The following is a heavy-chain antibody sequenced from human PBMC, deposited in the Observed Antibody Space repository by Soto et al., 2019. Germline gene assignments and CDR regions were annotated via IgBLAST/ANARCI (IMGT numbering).Heavy chain of an antibody. D-gene: IGHD3-22*01. Sequence: AGSLRLSCAASGFTFTNDWMHWVRQVPGQGLVWVSRVDADGSGTSYADSGKGRFTISRDNAKNTLCLEMNALIVEDTENYYFTTSFEFWGQGTM. J-gene: IGHJ4*02. V-gene: IGHV3-74*01. CDR1: GFTFTNDW. CDR3: TTSFEF. CDR2: VDADGSGT.